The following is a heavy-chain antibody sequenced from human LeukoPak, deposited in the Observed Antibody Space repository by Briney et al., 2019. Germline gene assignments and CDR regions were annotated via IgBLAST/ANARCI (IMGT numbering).Heavy chain of an antibody. CDR3: AELGITMIGGV. D-gene: IGHD3-10*02. Sequence: PGGSLRLSCADSGFTFSSYSFNWVRQAPGKGLEWVSSISSRSSVIFYADSVKGRFTISRDNAKNSLYLQMNSLRAEDTAVYYCAELGITMIGGVWGKGTTVTISS. J-gene: IGHJ6*04. CDR1: GFTFSSYS. CDR2: ISSRSSVI. V-gene: IGHV3-21*01.